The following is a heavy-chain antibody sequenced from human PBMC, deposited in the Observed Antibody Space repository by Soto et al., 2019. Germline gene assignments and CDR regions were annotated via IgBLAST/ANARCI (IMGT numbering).Heavy chain of an antibody. CDR2: IDSDGSTT. CDR1: GFTFRRYW. D-gene: IGHD2-2*01. Sequence: GGSLRLSCAASGFTFRRYWMHWVRQAPGKGLMWVSRIDSDGSTTQYEDSVRGRFTISRDTSNNILFLQMNSLRAEDTAIYYCTKDSHWAIISPTHDYWGQGTLVTVPQ. J-gene: IGHJ4*02. V-gene: IGHV3-74*03. CDR3: TKDSHWAIISPTHDY.